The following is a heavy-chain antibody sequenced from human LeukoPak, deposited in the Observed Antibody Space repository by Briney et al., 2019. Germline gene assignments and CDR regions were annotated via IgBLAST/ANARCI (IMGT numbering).Heavy chain of an antibody. D-gene: IGHD3-22*01. Sequence: PGGSLRFSCAASGFTFSSYAMSWVRQAPGKGLEWVSVISGSGGTTYYADSVKGRFTISRDNSKNTLYLQMNSLRAEDTALYYCAKDLDSRVGSYYFDYWGQGTLVTVSS. J-gene: IGHJ4*02. CDR3: AKDLDSRVGSYYFDY. CDR1: GFTFSSYA. V-gene: IGHV3-23*01. CDR2: ISGSGGTT.